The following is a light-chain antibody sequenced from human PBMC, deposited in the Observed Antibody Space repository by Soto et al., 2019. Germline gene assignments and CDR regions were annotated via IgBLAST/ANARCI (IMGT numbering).Light chain of an antibody. CDR2: DAS. J-gene: IGKJ4*01. V-gene: IGKV3-11*01. CDR3: QQRNDWPLLT. CDR1: QSVNRY. Sequence: EIVLTQSPATLSLSPGETATLCCRASQSVNRYLAWYQQKPGQAPRLLIYDASNRATGIPTRFSGSGSGTDFTLTIRSLEPEDFAVYYCQQRNDWPLLTFGGGTQVEIK.